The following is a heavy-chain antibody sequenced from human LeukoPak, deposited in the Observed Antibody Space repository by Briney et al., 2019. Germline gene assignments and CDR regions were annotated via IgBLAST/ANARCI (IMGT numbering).Heavy chain of an antibody. V-gene: IGHV3-33*01. Sequence: GGSLRLSCAASGFIFSNDAMHWVRQAPGKGLEGVAFILFDGSNKHYADSVKGRFTISRDNSEDTLYLQMNSLRAEDTAVYYCVRDPSGSGFAFDSWGQGALVTVSS. CDR3: VRDPSGSGFAFDS. CDR1: GFIFSNDA. J-gene: IGHJ4*02. CDR2: ILFDGSNK. D-gene: IGHD1-1*01.